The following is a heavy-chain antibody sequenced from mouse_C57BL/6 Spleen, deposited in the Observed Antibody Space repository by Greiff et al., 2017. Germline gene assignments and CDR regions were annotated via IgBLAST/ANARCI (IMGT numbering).Heavy chain of an antibody. V-gene: IGHV5-6*01. Sequence: EVMLVESGGDFVKPGGSLKLSCAASGFTFSSYGMSWVRQTPDKSLEWVATISSGGSYTYYPDSVKVRFTISSDNAKNTLYLQMSMLKSEDTAMYYCARPRNYSYCAMDYWGQGTSVTVSS. D-gene: IGHD2-1*01. J-gene: IGHJ4*01. CDR3: ARPRNYSYCAMDY. CDR1: GFTFSSYG. CDR2: ISSGGSYT.